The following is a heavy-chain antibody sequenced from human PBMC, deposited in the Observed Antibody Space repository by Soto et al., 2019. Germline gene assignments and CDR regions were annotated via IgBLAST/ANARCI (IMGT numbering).Heavy chain of an antibody. CDR1: GGTFSSYA. V-gene: IGHV1-69*01. D-gene: IGHD5-12*01. CDR3: AREGVGFAGEDGYHIFDY. CDR2: IIPIFGTA. Sequence: QVQLVQSGAEVKKPGSSVKVSCKASGGTFSSYAISWVRQAPGQGLEWMGGIIPIFGTANYAQKFQDRVTITADESTSTAYMELSSLRSEDTAVYYCAREGVGFAGEDGYHIFDYWGQGTLVTVSS. J-gene: IGHJ4*02.